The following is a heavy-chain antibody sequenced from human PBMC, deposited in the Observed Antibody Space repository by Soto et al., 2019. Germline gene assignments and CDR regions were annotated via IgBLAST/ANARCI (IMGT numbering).Heavy chain of an antibody. CDR3: ARVLLSGGDLGEAVDM. CDR2: ILDTGHT. Sequence: QVQLQESSPGPVKPSETLSLTGTVSGAPISDYFWSWIRQPPGQGLVWIGYILDTGHTNYNPSLKSRVTMSLATSKNQSPRILTSVTAADTALYYWARVLLSGGDLGEAVDMWGQGTVVTVS. D-gene: IGHD2-21*02. V-gene: IGHV4-59*01. J-gene: IGHJ3*02. CDR1: GAPISDYF.